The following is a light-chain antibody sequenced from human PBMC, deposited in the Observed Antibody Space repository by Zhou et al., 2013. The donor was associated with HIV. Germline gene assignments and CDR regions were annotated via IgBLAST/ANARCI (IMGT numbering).Light chain of an antibody. CDR2: DAS. CDR1: QSISSA. CDR3: QQFNSDPLT. J-gene: IGKJ4*01. V-gene: IGKV1-13*02. Sequence: IQMTQSPSSLSASVGDRVTLTCRASQSISSALYWYQQKPGKAPKLLIYDASSLESGVPSRFSGSGSGTDFTLTISSLQPEDFATYYCQQFNSDPLTFGGGTKVEIK.